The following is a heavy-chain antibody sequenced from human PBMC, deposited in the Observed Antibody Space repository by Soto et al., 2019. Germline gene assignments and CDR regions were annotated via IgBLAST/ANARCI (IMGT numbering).Heavy chain of an antibody. D-gene: IGHD2-15*01. CDR1: GGTFSSYA. V-gene: IGHV1-69*13. CDR3: ARRVAAMLALFDY. Sequence: ASVKVSCKASGGTFSSYAISWVRQAPGQGLEWMGGIIPIFGTANYAQKFQGRVTITADESTSTAYMELSSLRSEDTAVYYCARRVAAMLALFDYWGEGTLVTVYS. CDR2: IIPIFGTA. J-gene: IGHJ4*02.